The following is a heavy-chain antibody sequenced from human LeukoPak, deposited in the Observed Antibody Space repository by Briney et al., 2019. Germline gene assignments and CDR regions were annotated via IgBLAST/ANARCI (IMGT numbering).Heavy chain of an antibody. D-gene: IGHD2-15*01. Sequence: ASVKVSCKASGYTFATYYIHWVRQAPGQGLEWMGIINPKTGITNYAQKFQGRVTIARDTSASTVYMDLGSLKSEDTAVYYCARGEDIVVVAAATIEYWGQGALVTVSS. J-gene: IGHJ4*02. CDR3: ARGEDIVVVAAATIEY. CDR2: INPKTGIT. V-gene: IGHV1-46*01. CDR1: GYTFATYY.